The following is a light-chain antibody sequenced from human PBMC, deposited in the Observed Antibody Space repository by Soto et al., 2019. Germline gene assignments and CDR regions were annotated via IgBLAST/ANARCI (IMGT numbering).Light chain of an antibody. CDR1: QDIRNT. V-gene: IGKV1-6*01. CDR2: AAS. Sequence: AIQMTLSPSCLSAPLGDGVTISCRASQDIRNTLAWYQQKPGEAPKLLIFAASNLQSGVPSRFSGSGSVTDFTLAITGLQPEDFAAYYCLQYYNFSWTFGQGTKV. J-gene: IGKJ1*01. CDR3: LQYYNFSWT.